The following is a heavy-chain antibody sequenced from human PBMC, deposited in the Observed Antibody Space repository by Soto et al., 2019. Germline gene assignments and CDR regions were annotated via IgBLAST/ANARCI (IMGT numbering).Heavy chain of an antibody. V-gene: IGHV5-10-1*01. D-gene: IGHD6-19*01. CDR2: IDPSDSYT. CDR3: ARRTSSSGWYPHGMDV. Sequence: PGESLKISCNGSGYSFTSYWISWVGQMPWKGLEWMGRIDPSDSYTNYSPSFQGHVTISADKSISTAYLQWSSLRASDTAMYYCARRTSSSGWYPHGMDVWGQGTTVTVSS. CDR1: GYSFTSYW. J-gene: IGHJ6*02.